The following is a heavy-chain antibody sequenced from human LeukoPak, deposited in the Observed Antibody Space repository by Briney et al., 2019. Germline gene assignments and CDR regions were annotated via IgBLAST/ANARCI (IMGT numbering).Heavy chain of an antibody. J-gene: IGHJ6*02. CDR2: MNSDGSRT. CDR3: ARENYYGLDV. Sequence: GGSLRLSCAASGFTFRPYWLQWVRQVPGKGLVWVSRMNSDGSRTSYADSVKGRFTISRDNAKNTLYLQMNSLRAEDTAVYYCARENYYGLDVWGQGTTVTVSS. CDR1: GFTFRPYW. V-gene: IGHV3-74*01.